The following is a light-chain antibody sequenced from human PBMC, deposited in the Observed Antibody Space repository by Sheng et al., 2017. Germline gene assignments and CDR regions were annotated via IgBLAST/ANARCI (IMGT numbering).Light chain of an antibody. CDR1: ESMSYW. CDR3: QQYVTYPHT. V-gene: IGKV1-5*01. CDR2: AAS. J-gene: IGKJ2*01. Sequence: DIQMTQSPSTLSASVGDRVTITCRASESMSYWLAWYQQKPGKAPKLLIYAASSLQGGVPSRFSGSGSGTDFTLTISSLQPEDSATYYCQQYVTYPHTFGQGTKLEI.